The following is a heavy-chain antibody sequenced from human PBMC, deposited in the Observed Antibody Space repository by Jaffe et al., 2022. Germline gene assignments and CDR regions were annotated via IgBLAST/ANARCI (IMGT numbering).Heavy chain of an antibody. D-gene: IGHD6-19*01. CDR2: FSLSHGT. J-gene: IGHJ4*02. CDR3: ARTQTMTRGGWD. Sequence: QLQLQESGPGLVKPSETLSLTCTVSGGSVSSSVYHWGWIRQPPEKGLEYIATFSLSHGTFYNPSLQSRATISADTSKNQFSLKLTSVTAADTGLYFCARTQTMTRGGWDWGQGTLATVSS. V-gene: IGHV4-39*01. CDR1: GGSVSSSVYH.